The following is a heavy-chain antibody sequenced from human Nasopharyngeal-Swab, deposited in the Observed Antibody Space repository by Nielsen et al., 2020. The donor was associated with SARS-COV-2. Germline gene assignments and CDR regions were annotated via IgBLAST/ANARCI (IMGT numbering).Heavy chain of an antibody. V-gene: IGHV4-4*07. CDR1: GGSISSYY. Sequence: SETLSLTCTVSGGSISSYYWSWIRQPAGKGLEWIGRIYTSGGTNYNPSLKSRVTMSVDTSKNQFSLKLSSVTAADTAVYYCARDAYSSRGLYYYGLDVWGQGTTVTVSS. J-gene: IGHJ6*02. CDR3: ARDAYSSRGLYYYGLDV. CDR2: IYTSGGT. D-gene: IGHD6-13*01.